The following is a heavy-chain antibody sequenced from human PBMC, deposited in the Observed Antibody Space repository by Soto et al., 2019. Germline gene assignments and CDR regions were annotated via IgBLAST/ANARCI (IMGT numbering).Heavy chain of an antibody. V-gene: IGHV4-34*01. CDR1: GGSFSGYY. CDR2: INHSGST. CDR3: AAAGYCTNGVCYRYDY. Sequence: QVQLQQWSAGLLEPSETLSLTCAVYGGSFSGYYWSWIRQPPGKGLEWIGEINHSGSTNYNPSLKSRVTISVDTSKNQFSLKLSSVTAADTAVYYCAAAGYCTNGVCYRYDYWGQGTLVTVSS. J-gene: IGHJ4*02. D-gene: IGHD2-8*01.